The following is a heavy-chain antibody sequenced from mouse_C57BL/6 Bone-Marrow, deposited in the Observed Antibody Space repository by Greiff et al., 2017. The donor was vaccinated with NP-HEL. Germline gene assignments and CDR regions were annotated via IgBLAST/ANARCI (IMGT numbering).Heavy chain of an antibody. J-gene: IGHJ1*03. CDR3: ARWVYYGSSYWYFDV. CDR2: IYPGGGYT. Sequence: VKLQESGAELVRPGTSVKMSCKASGYTFTNYWIGWAKQRPGHGLEWIGDIYPGGGYTNYNEKVKGKATLTADKSYSTAYMQFSSLTSEDSAIYYCARWVYYGSSYWYFDVWGTGTTVTVSS. CDR1: GYTFTNYW. D-gene: IGHD1-1*01. V-gene: IGHV1-63*01.